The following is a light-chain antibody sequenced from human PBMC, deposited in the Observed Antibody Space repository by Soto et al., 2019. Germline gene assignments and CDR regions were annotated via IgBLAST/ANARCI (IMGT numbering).Light chain of an antibody. Sequence: QSVLTQPRSVSGSPGQSVTISCTGTSSYVGGYNYVSWYQQHPGKAPKLMIYDVSKRPSGVPDRFSGSKSGTTASLTISGLQAEDEADYYCAAWDDSLSGYVFGTGTKVTVL. J-gene: IGLJ1*01. V-gene: IGLV2-11*01. CDR1: SSYVGGYNY. CDR3: AAWDDSLSGYV. CDR2: DVS.